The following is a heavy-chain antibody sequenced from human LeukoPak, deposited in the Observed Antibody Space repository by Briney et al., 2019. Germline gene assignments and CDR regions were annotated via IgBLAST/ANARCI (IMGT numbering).Heavy chain of an antibody. Sequence: SETLSLTCTVSGGSISNYYWGWIRQPPGKGLEWIGSIYYSGSTYYNPSLKSRVTISVDTSKNQFSLKLSSVTAADTAVYYCARVGYSDAFDIWGQGTMVTVSS. D-gene: IGHD5-18*01. CDR3: ARVGYSDAFDI. CDR2: IYYSGST. V-gene: IGHV4-39*07. CDR1: GGSISNYY. J-gene: IGHJ3*02.